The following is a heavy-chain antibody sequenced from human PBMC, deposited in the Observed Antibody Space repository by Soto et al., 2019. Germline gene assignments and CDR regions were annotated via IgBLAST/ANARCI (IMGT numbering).Heavy chain of an antibody. Sequence: ASVKVSCKASGYTFTSYAMHWVRQAPGQRLEWMGWINADNGNTKYSQKLQGRVTITRDTSTSTAYMELSSLRSDDTAVYYCARMSVTPYLDSWGQGTMVTVSS. CDR3: ARMSVTPYLDS. V-gene: IGHV1-3*01. D-gene: IGHD4-17*01. CDR1: GYTFTSYA. CDR2: INADNGNT. J-gene: IGHJ3*02.